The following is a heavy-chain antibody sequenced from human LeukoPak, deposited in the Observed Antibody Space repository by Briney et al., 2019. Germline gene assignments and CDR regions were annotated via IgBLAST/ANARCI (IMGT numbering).Heavy chain of an antibody. Sequence: GGSLRLSCAASGGTFSSYAISWVRQAPGQGLEWMGRIIPILGIANYAQKFQGRVTITADKSTSTAYMELSSLRSEDTAVYYCARDQYDVVVPAASSTWFDPWGQGTLVTVSS. V-gene: IGHV1-69*04. D-gene: IGHD2-2*01. CDR1: GGTFSSYA. J-gene: IGHJ5*02. CDR2: IIPILGIA. CDR3: ARDQYDVVVPAASSTWFDP.